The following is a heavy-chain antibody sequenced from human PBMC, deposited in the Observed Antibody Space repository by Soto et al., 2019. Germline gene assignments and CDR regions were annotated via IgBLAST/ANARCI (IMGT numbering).Heavy chain of an antibody. CDR2: ISGSGGST. Sequence: PGGSLRLSCAASGFTFSSYGMHWARQGPGKGLEWVSAISGSGGSTYYADSVKGRFTISRDNSKNTLYLQMNSLRAEDTAVYYCAKTIHDYGDLDYYYYYMDVWGKGTTVTVSS. J-gene: IGHJ6*03. CDR1: GFTFSSYG. V-gene: IGHV3-23*01. CDR3: AKTIHDYGDLDYYYYYMDV. D-gene: IGHD4-17*01.